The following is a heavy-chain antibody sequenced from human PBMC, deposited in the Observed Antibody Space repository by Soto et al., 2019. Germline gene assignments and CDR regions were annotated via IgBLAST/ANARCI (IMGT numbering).Heavy chain of an antibody. CDR2: IYYSGST. CDR1: GGSISSYY. J-gene: IGHJ4*02. Sequence: SETLSLTCTVSGGSISSYYWSWIRQPPGKGLEWIGYIYYSGSTNYNPSLKSRVTISVDTSKNQFSLKLSSVTAADTAVYYCARVEGATEYYFDYWGQGTLVTVSS. D-gene: IGHD1-26*01. CDR3: ARVEGATEYYFDY. V-gene: IGHV4-59*12.